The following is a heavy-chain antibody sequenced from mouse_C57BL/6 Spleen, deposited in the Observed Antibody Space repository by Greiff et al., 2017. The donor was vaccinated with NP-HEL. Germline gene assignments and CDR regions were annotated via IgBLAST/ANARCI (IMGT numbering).Heavy chain of an antibody. CDR3: TGIVITTEYYFDY. CDR2: IRLKSDNYAT. V-gene: IGHV6-3*01. CDR1: GFTFSNYW. D-gene: IGHD1-1*01. Sequence: EVKVEESGGGLVQPGGSMKLSCVASGFTFSNYWMNWVRQSPEKGLEWVAQIRLKSDNYATHYAESVKGRFTISRDDSKSSVYLQMNNLRAEDTGIYYCTGIVITTEYYFDYWGQGTTLTVSS. J-gene: IGHJ2*01.